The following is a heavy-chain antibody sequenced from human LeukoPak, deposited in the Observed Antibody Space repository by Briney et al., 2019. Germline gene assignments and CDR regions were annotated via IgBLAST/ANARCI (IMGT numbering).Heavy chain of an antibody. Sequence: PGRSLRLSCAASGFTFSSYAMHWVRQAPGKGLEWVAVISYDGSNKYYADSVKGRFTISRDNSKNTLYLQMNSLRAEDTAVYYCARGLWYSSSSDAFDIWGQGTMVTVSS. D-gene: IGHD6-13*01. CDR1: GFTFSSYA. V-gene: IGHV3-30-3*01. CDR3: ARGLWYSSSSDAFDI. CDR2: ISYDGSNK. J-gene: IGHJ3*02.